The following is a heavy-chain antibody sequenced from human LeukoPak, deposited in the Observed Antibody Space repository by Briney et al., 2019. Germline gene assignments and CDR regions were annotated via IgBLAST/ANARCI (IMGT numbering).Heavy chain of an antibody. CDR3: ARNQFWGPFDY. J-gene: IGHJ4*02. CDR2: LYYTGTT. V-gene: IGHV4-39*01. D-gene: IGHD3-16*01. Sequence: PSETLSLPCSLSGGSVNICSYYWPWIRQPPGKGLEWIGSLYYTGTTYYNPSLKGRVSISVDTSKNQFSLKLSSVTAADTAVYLRARNQFWGPFDYWGQGTLVTVSS. CDR1: GGSVNICSYY.